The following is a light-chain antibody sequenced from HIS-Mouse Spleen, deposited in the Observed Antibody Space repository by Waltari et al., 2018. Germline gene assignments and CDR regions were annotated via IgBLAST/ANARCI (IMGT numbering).Light chain of an antibody. CDR2: KAS. CDR3: QQYNSYSRT. V-gene: IGKV1-5*03. Sequence: IQMTQSPSTLSASVGDRVTLTCRASQSISSWLAWYQQKPGKAPKLLIYKASSLESGVPSRFSGSGSGTEFTLTISSLQPDDFATYYCQQYNSYSRTFGQGTKVEIK. CDR1: QSISSW. J-gene: IGKJ1*01.